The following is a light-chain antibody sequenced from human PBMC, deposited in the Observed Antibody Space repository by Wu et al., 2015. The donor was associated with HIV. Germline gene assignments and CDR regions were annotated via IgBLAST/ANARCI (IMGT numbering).Light chain of an antibody. CDR1: QSVRGD. J-gene: IGKJ1*01. CDR3: QQYNKWPR. V-gene: IGKV3-15*01. Sequence: EVLLTQSPATLSVSPGERATLSCRTSQSVRGDLAWYQQKPGQAPRLLIYGTSTRATGVPARFSGSGSETEFTLTISSLQSEDFGIYYCQQYNKWPRFGQGTEVEIK. CDR2: GTS.